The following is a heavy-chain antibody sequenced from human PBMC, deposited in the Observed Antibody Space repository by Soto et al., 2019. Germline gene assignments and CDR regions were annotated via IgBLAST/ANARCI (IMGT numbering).Heavy chain of an antibody. J-gene: IGHJ6*03. V-gene: IGHV4-34*01. CDR1: GGSFSGYY. CDR3: ARKKQSRRDLKVRYYCYMEV. D-gene: IGHD3-10*01. CDR2: INHSGST. Sequence: QVQLQQWGAGLLKPSETLSLTCAVYGGSFSGYYWSWIRQPPGKGLEWIGEINHSGSTNYNPSLKRRVTISVETSKNKFYMKLSSVNAADTAVYYCARKKQSRRDLKVRYYCYMEVWGKGTTVTVSS.